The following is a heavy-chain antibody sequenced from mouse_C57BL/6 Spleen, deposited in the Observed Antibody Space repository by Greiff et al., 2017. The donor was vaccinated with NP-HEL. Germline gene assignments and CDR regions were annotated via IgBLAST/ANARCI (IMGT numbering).Heavy chain of an antibody. J-gene: IGHJ4*01. CDR2: IYPGDGDT. CDR3: ARSGDYDEGYYAMDY. CDR1: GYAFSSYW. Sequence: VQRVESGAELVKPGASVKISCKASGYAFSSYWMNWVKQRPGKGLEWIGQIYPGDGDTNYNGKFKGKATLTADKSSSTAYMQLSSLTSEDSAVYFCARSGDYDEGYYAMDYWGQGTSVTVSS. D-gene: IGHD2-4*01. V-gene: IGHV1-80*01.